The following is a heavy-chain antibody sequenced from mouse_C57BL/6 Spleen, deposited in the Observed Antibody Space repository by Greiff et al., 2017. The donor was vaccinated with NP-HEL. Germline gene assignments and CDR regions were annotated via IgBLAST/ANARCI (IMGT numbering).Heavy chain of an antibody. V-gene: IGHV2-9-1*01. CDR3: ARDYYGSSYVYFDV. D-gene: IGHD1-1*01. J-gene: IGHJ1*03. CDR1: GFSLTSYA. Sequence: VHLVESGPGLVAPSQSLSITCTVSGFSLTSYAISWVRQPPGKGLEWLGVIWTGGGTNYNSALKSRLSISKDNSKSQVFLKMNSLQTDDTARYYCARDYYGSSYVYFDVWGTGTTVTVSS. CDR2: IWTGGGT.